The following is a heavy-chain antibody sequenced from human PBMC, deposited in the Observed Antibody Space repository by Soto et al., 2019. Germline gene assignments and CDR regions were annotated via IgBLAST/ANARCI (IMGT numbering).Heavy chain of an antibody. J-gene: IGHJ5*02. D-gene: IGHD2-8*01. CDR1: GYSVSSNSAA. V-gene: IGHV6-1*01. CDR3: ARCYCTDGVCRNWFDP. Sequence: SQTLSLTCAISGYSVSSNSAAWNWIRQSPSRGLEWLGRTYYRSKWYNDYAVSVKSRITINPDTSKNQFSLQLNSVTPEDTAVYYCARCYCTDGVCRNWFDPWGQGTLVTV. CDR2: TYYRSKWYN.